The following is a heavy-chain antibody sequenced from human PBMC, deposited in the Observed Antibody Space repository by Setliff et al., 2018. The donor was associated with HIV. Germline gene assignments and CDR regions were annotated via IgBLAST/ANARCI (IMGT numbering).Heavy chain of an antibody. J-gene: IGHJ6*03. D-gene: IGHD3-3*01. Sequence: SETLSLTCTVSGGSMNSPYWSWIRQSTGRGLEWIGYIYYSVSTKYNPTLKSRVPMSIDTSKNQFPLKMSSVTAADTAVYYCAGGVVDYDFWSGSGDYYYMDVWGKGTTVTVSS. CDR2: IYYSVST. CDR3: AGGVVDYDFWSGSGDYYYMDV. CDR1: GGSMNSPY. V-gene: IGHV4-59*11.